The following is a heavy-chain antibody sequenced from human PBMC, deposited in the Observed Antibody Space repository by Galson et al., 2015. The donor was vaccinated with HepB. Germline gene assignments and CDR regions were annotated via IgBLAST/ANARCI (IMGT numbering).Heavy chain of an antibody. CDR3: AKVQYIQQIYGVVLNN. D-gene: IGHD3-3*01. CDR1: GFTFRSFG. Sequence: SLRLSCAVSGFTFRSFGMHWVRQAPGKGLEWVAVISYDGSEKYYGHSVKGRFTISRDNSKNTLFLQMNSLRPEDTAVYYCAKVQYIQQIYGVVLNNWGQGTLVTVSS. J-gene: IGHJ4*02. CDR2: ISYDGSEK. V-gene: IGHV3-30*18.